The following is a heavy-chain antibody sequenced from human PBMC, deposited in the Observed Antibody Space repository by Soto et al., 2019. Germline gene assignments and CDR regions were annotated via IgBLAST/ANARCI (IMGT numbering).Heavy chain of an antibody. J-gene: IGHJ5*02. CDR2: ISAYNGNT. D-gene: IGHD6-19*01. Sequence: ASVKVSCKASGYTFTSYGISWVRQAPGQGLEWMGWISAYNGNTNYAQKLQGRVTMTTDTSTGTAYMELRSLRSDDTAVYYCARGDSSGWSANWFDPWGQGTLVTVSS. CDR3: ARGDSSGWSANWFDP. V-gene: IGHV1-18*01. CDR1: GYTFTSYG.